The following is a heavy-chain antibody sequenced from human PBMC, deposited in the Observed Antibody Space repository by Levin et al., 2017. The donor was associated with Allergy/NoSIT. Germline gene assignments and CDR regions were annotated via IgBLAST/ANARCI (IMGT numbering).Heavy chain of an antibody. CDR2: IGYSGRT. V-gene: IGHV4-39*07. CDR3: AGVKKHDGNSVFAAFDI. J-gene: IGHJ3*02. CDR1: GGPISSSNYY. D-gene: IGHD4-23*01. Sequence: NSSETLSLTCTVSGGPISSSNYYWAWIRQSPGKGLEWIGSIGYSGRTYYNPSLKSRVTISLDTSRNQFSLKLTSVTAADTAVFYCAGVKKHDGNSVFAAFDIWGRGTMVTVSS.